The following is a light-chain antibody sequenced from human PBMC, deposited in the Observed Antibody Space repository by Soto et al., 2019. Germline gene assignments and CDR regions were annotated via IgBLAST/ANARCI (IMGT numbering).Light chain of an antibody. Sequence: QSALTHPPSASRYPGQSGTISCTGTSSDVGGYNCVSWYQQHPGKAPKLMISEVSKRPSGLPNRFSGSNSGNTASLTVSGRQAEDEADYYCSSFAGNNILVFGGGTKVTVL. J-gene: IGLJ2*01. CDR2: EVS. CDR3: SSFAGNNILV. CDR1: SSDVGGYNC. V-gene: IGLV2-8*01.